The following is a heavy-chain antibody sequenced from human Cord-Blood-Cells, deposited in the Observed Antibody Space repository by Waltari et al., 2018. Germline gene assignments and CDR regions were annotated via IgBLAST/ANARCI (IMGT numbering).Heavy chain of an antibody. CDR3: ARDLASLGMEESGY. D-gene: IGHD3-16*01. Sequence: QVQLVQFGAEVKKLGSSVKVSCKASGGTFSSYAISCVRQPPGQGLEWMGGIIPIFGTANYAQKFQGRVTITADESTSTAYMELSSLRSEDTAVYYCARDLASLGMEESGYWGQGTLVTVSS. CDR2: IIPIFGTA. J-gene: IGHJ4*02. V-gene: IGHV1-69*12. CDR1: GGTFSSYA.